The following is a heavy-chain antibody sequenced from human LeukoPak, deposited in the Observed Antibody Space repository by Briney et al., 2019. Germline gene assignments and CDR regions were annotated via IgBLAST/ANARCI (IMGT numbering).Heavy chain of an antibody. Sequence: ASVKVSCKASGYTFTSYGISWVRQAPGQGLEWMGWINPNSGGTNYAQKFQGRVTMTRDTSISTAYMELSRLRSDDTAVYYCAREVDYYDSSGYYPYFDYWGQGTLVTVSS. CDR1: GYTFTSYG. J-gene: IGHJ4*02. CDR3: AREVDYYDSSGYYPYFDY. V-gene: IGHV1-2*02. CDR2: INPNSGGT. D-gene: IGHD3-22*01.